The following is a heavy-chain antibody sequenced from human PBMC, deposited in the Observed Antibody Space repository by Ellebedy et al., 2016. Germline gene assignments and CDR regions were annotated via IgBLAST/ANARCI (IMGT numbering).Heavy chain of an antibody. D-gene: IGHD1-14*01. CDR2: LYSGGTI. CDR3: AKGNAIPGPEPLDF. J-gene: IGHJ4*02. CDR1: GFTFSNYA. Sequence: GGSLRLSCAASGFTFSNYAMNWVRQAPGKGLEWVATLYSGGTILYADSVKGRFTISRDNSKNTLYLQMNSLTVEDTAVYYCAKGNAIPGPEPLDFWGQGTLVTVSS. V-gene: IGHV3-66*01.